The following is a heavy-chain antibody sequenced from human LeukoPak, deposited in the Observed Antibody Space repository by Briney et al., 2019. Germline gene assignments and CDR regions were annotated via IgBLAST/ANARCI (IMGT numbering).Heavy chain of an antibody. D-gene: IGHD4-23*01. CDR1: GGSLSGYY. V-gene: IGHV4-30-4*01. Sequence: PSETLSLTCAVYGGSLSGYYWSWIRQPPGKGLEWLGYIYYSGSTYYNPSLKSRVTISVDTSKNQFSLKLSSVTAADTAVYYCARDLLNEGNHLDYWGQGTLVTVSS. CDR3: ARDLLNEGNHLDY. J-gene: IGHJ4*02. CDR2: IYYSGST.